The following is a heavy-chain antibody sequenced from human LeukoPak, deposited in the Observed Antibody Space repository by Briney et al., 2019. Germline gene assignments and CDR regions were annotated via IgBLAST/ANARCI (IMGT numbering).Heavy chain of an antibody. CDR2: INLNYSST. CDR3: AKGQDYYDSSGHYEADAFDI. Sequence: GGTLRLSCAASGFTFNSYGMTWVRQASGKGLEWVSTINLNYSSTYYADSVKGRFTISRDNSKNTLYLQMNNLRAEDTAVYYCAKGQDYYDSSGHYEADAFDIWGQGTMVTVSS. J-gene: IGHJ3*02. V-gene: IGHV3-23*01. CDR1: GFTFNSYG. D-gene: IGHD3-22*01.